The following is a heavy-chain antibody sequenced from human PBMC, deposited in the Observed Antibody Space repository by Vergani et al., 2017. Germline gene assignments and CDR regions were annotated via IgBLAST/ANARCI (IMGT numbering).Heavy chain of an antibody. CDR3: ARDGWELLDYFYYMDV. CDR2: IRYDGSRR. Sequence: QVQLVESGGGVVQPGGSLGLSGTASGFIFGIHGLHWAGQAPGKGLEGVAFIRYDGSRRDYGESVKGRFTISRDNSKNTLYLQMDSLRAEDTAVYYCARDGWELLDYFYYMDVWGKGTTVTVSS. CDR1: GFIFGIHG. J-gene: IGHJ6*03. V-gene: IGHV3-30*02. D-gene: IGHD1-26*01.